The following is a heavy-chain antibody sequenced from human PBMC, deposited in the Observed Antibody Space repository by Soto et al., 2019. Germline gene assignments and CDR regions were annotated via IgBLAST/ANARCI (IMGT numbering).Heavy chain of an antibody. CDR1: GGSINSYY. J-gene: IGHJ4*02. CDR3: ARHRDITASATGFDY. CDR2: IYYSGSM. V-gene: IGHV4-59*08. Sequence: SETLSLTCTVSGGSINSYYWTWIRQPPGKGLEWIGYIYYSGSMKYNPSLKSRVTISVETSKNQFSLNLSSVTAADTAVYYCARHRDITASATGFDYWGQGTRVTVSS. D-gene: IGHD6-13*01.